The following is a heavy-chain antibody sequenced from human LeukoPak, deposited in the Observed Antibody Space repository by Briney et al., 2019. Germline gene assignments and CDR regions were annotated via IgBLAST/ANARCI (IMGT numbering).Heavy chain of an antibody. Sequence: SVKVSCKASGGTFSSYAISRVRQAPGQGLEWMGGIIPIFGTANYAQKIQGRVTITADESTSTAYMELSSLRSEDTAVYYCARVRSSSWYIFDYWGQGTLVTVSS. D-gene: IGHD6-13*01. V-gene: IGHV1-69*13. CDR3: ARVRSSSWYIFDY. J-gene: IGHJ4*02. CDR1: GGTFSSYA. CDR2: IIPIFGTA.